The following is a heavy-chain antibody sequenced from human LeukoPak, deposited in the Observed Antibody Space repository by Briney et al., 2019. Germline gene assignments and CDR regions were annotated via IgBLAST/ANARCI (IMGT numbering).Heavy chain of an antibody. Sequence: GDSLKISCKGSGYSFTTYCIGWVRQMPRKCLEWMGIIYPGDSDTRYSPSFQGQVTISVDKSISTAYRQWSSLKASDTAMYYCARQGTSFDYWGQGTLVTVSS. CDR3: ARQGTSFDY. CDR2: IYPGDSDT. V-gene: IGHV5-51*01. D-gene: IGHD2-2*01. CDR1: GYSFTTYC. J-gene: IGHJ4*02.